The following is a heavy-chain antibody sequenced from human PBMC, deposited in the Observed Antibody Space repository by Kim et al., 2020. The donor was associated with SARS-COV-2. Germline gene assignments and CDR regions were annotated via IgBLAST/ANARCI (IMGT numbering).Heavy chain of an antibody. CDR3: ARGPVGGLLRRGMDV. D-gene: IGHD3-10*01. J-gene: IGHJ6*02. CDR2: VGTLLDT. CDR1: EFIISNYD. V-gene: IGHV3-13*01. Sequence: GGSLRLSCAASEFIISNYDLHWVRQVTGKGLEWVAAVGTLLDTYYAGSVRGRFTVSRENDKNSFYLQMNNLAAGDTGVYYCARGPVGGLLRRGMDVWGQGTTVTVSS.